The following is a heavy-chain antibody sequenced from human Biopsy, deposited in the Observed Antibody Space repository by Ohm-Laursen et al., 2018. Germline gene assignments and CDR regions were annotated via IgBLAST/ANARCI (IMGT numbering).Heavy chain of an antibody. CDR1: GFTFSNYA. Sequence: SLRLSCSAFGFTFSNYAMSWVRQAPGKGLEWLSTISGSGATPYYADSVKGRFTISRDNSKNTLYLQMNSLRAEDTAVYYCARPNLREWELHNAFDIWGQGTMVTVSS. J-gene: IGHJ3*02. D-gene: IGHD1-26*01. CDR2: ISGSGATP. V-gene: IGHV3-23*01. CDR3: ARPNLREWELHNAFDI.